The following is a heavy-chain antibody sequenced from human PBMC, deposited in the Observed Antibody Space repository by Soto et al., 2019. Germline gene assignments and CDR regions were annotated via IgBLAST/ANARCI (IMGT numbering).Heavy chain of an antibody. CDR3: AKNPGYYYDSTGYNFDY. D-gene: IGHD3-22*01. CDR1: GFTFSSYA. V-gene: IGHV3-64*01. J-gene: IGHJ4*02. Sequence: GGSLRLSCAASGFTFSSYALHWVRQAPGKGLEYVSSITSSWGYTDYASSVKGRFTISRDNSKNTLYLQMGSLRAEDMAVYYCAKNPGYYYDSTGYNFDYWGQGTLVTVSS. CDR2: ITSSWGYT.